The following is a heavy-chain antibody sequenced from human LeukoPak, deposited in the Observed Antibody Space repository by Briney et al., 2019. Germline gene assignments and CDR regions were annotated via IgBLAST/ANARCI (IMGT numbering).Heavy chain of an antibody. CDR1: GYTFTIYG. CDR2: ISVCNGST. V-gene: IGHV1-18*01. D-gene: IGHD3-22*01. Sequence: GASVKVSCKASGYTFTIYGISWVRQAPGQGLGWMGWISVCNGSTNYAQKLQGRVTMTTDTSTSTAYMELRSLRSDDTAVYYCARDLYYYDRSGYLSWFDPWGQGTLVTVSS. CDR3: ARDLYYYDRSGYLSWFDP. J-gene: IGHJ5*02.